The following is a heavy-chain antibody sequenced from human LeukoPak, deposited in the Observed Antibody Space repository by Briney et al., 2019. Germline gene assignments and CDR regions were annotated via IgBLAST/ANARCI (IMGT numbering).Heavy chain of an antibody. V-gene: IGHV1-46*01. CDR3: AIDHGPGNYCDD. J-gene: IGHJ4*02. CDR2: INPGGGST. D-gene: IGHD3-10*01. CDR1: GYTFTSYY. Sequence: ASVKDSCKASGYTFTSYYMHWVRQAPGQGLEWMGIINPGGGSTTYAQKFQGGVTMIRDTSTSTVYMEMRSMRSEDTAVYYCAIDHGPGNYCDDWGQGTLVTVSS.